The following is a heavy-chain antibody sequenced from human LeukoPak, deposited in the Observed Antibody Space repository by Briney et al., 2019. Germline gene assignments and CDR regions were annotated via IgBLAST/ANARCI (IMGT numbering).Heavy chain of an antibody. J-gene: IGHJ4*02. D-gene: IGHD3-10*01. CDR2: MNPNSGNT. CDR3: ARVMVWGVIGGYFDY. Sequence: ASVKVSCKASGYTFTSYDINWVPQATGQGLEWMGWMNPNSGNTGYAQKFKGRVTMTRNTSISTAYMELSSLRSEDTGVYYCARVMVWGVIGGYFDYWGQGTLVTVSS. V-gene: IGHV1-8*01. CDR1: GYTFTSYD.